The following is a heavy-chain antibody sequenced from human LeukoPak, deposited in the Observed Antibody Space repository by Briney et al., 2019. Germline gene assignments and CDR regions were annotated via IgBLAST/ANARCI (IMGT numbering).Heavy chain of an antibody. Sequence: GASVKVSCKTSGYTFTNYDINWVQQATGRGLEWMGWMNPNSGNTGYAQKFQGRVTMTRNTSISTAYMELSSLRSEDTAVYYSARPHCSSTDCHPPEWFDPWGQGTLVTVSS. J-gene: IGHJ5*02. CDR3: ARPHCSSTDCHPPEWFDP. CDR1: GYTFTNYD. CDR2: MNPNSGNT. V-gene: IGHV1-8*01. D-gene: IGHD2-2*01.